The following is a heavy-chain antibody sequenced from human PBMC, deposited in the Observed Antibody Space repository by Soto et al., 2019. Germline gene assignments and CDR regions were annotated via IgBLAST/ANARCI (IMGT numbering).Heavy chain of an antibody. CDR1: GYSITSGYY. CDR2: GYYSGTT. CDR3: ASGNAWEVLLAY. V-gene: IGHV4-38-2*01. J-gene: IGHJ4*02. D-gene: IGHD1-26*01. Sequence: KTSETLSLTCVVSGYSITSGYYWGWVRQPPGKGLEWIGTGYYSGTTYYNPSLESRVTISLDTSQNQFSLKLSSVTAADTAVYHCASGNAWEVLLAYWGQGTLVTVSS.